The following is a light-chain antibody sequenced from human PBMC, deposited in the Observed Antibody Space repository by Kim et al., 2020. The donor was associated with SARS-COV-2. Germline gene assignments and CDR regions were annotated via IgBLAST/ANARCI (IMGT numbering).Light chain of an antibody. CDR3: QAWDSSTFYV. CDR1: KLGDKY. Sequence: PGQTASITSTGDKLGDKYACWYQQKPGQSPVLVIYQDSKRPSGIPERFSGSNSGNTATLTISGTQAMDEADYYCQAWDSSTFYVFGTGTKVTVL. V-gene: IGLV3-1*01. J-gene: IGLJ1*01. CDR2: QDS.